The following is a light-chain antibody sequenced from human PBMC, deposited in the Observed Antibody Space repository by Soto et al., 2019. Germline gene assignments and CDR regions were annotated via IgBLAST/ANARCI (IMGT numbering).Light chain of an antibody. J-gene: IGLJ3*02. CDR2: EGS. Sequence: QSALTQPPSASGSPGQSVTISCTGTSRDIGNYHYVSWYQQHPGKAPKLIIYEGSERPSGVSDRFSGSKSGNTASLTVSGLQADDEAEYYCSSSAGNNNLMFGGGTKLTVL. CDR3: SSSAGNNNLM. CDR1: SRDIGNYHY. V-gene: IGLV2-8*01.